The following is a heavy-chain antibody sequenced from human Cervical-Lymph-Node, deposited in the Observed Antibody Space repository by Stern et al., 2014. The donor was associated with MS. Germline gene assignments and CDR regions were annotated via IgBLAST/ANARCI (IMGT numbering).Heavy chain of an antibody. CDR1: GGSSTHYY. CDR3: ARGEDRNVGYDFWRGYPPLDY. V-gene: IGHV4-59*01. D-gene: IGHD3-3*01. Sequence: QVQLQESGPGLVKPSETLSLTCRVSGGSSTHYYRTWIRQPPGKGLEWIGYIYYSGSTNYNPSVRSRVTISADMSRNQFSLNLRSVTAADTAVYYCARGEDRNVGYDFWRGYPPLDYWGQGTLVTVSS. J-gene: IGHJ4*02. CDR2: IYYSGST.